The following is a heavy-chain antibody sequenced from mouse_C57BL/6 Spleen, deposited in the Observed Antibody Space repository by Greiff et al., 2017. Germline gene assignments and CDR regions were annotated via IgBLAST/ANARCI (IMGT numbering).Heavy chain of an antibody. CDR3: TREGADGNYEYFDV. CDR2: IRNKANNHAT. CDR1: GFTFSDAW. V-gene: IGHV6-6*01. Sequence: EVMLVESGGGLVQPGGSMKLSCAASGFTFSDAWMDWVRQSPEKGLEWVAEIRNKANNHATYYAESVKGRFTISRDDSKSSVYLQMNSLRAEDTGIYYCTREGADGNYEYFDVWGTGTTVTVSS. D-gene: IGHD2-1*01. J-gene: IGHJ1*03.